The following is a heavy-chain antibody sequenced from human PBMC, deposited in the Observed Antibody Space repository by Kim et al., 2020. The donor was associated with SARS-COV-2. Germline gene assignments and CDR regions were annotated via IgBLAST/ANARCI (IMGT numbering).Heavy chain of an antibody. D-gene: IGHD6-13*01. V-gene: IGHV3-23*01. CDR3: AKGSYTSSSYFISYSYGMDV. Sequence: GGSLRLSCAASGFTFSSYAMTWVRQAPGKGLEWVSAISGSGDTTYSADSVKGRFTISRDNSKNTLYLQMNSLRAEDTAVYYCAKGSYTSSSYFISYSYGMDVWDQGTTVTVSS. CDR2: ISGSGDTT. J-gene: IGHJ6*02. CDR1: GFTFSSYA.